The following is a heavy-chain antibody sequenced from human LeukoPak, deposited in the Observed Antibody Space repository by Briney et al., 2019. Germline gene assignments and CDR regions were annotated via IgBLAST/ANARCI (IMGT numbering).Heavy chain of an antibody. CDR1: GGSISSGDYY. J-gene: IGHJ4*02. Sequence: SETLSLTCTVSGGSISSGDYYWSWIRQPPGKGLEWIGSIYYSGSTYYNPSLKSRVTISVDTSKNQFSLRLSSVTAADTAVYYCARVVYDFWSGYLLPDYWGQGTLVTVSS. D-gene: IGHD3-3*01. V-gene: IGHV4-39*07. CDR3: ARVVYDFWSGYLLPDY. CDR2: IYYSGST.